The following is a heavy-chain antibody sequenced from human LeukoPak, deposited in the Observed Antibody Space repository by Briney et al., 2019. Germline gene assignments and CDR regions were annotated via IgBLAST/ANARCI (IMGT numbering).Heavy chain of an antibody. Sequence: GGSLRLSCAASGFTFSSYAMHWVRQAPGKGLEWVAVISYDGSNKYYADSVKGRFTISRDNSKNTLYLQMNSLRAEDTAVYYCASQWELLGPFDYWGQGTLVTVSS. CDR2: ISYDGSNK. CDR3: ASQWELLGPFDY. V-gene: IGHV3-30-3*01. CDR1: GFTFSSYA. J-gene: IGHJ4*02. D-gene: IGHD1-26*01.